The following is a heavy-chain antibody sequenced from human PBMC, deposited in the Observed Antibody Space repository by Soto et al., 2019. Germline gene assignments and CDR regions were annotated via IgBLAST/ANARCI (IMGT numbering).Heavy chain of an antibody. CDR1: GGSISSSSYY. V-gene: IGHV4-39*01. CDR3: ARQFLWELRPDAFDI. J-gene: IGHJ3*02. D-gene: IGHD1-26*01. Sequence: LPETLSLTCTVSGGSISSSSYYWGWIRQPPGKGLEWIGSTYYSGSTYYNPSLKSRVTISVDTSKNQFSLKLSSVTAADTAVYYCARQFLWELRPDAFDIWGQGTMVTVSS. CDR2: TYYSGST.